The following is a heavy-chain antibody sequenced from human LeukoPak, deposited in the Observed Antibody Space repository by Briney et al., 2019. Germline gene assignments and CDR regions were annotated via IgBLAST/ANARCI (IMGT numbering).Heavy chain of an antibody. J-gene: IGHJ4*02. Sequence: SETLSLTCTVSGGSMSSYYWSWIRQPPGKGLEWIGYTHTRGNTNYNPSLKSRVTISLDTSNNQLSLKLSSVTAADTAVYYRARHSPYDSGGYYAQFDYWGQGILVTVSS. CDR3: ARHSPYDSGGYYAQFDY. CDR2: THTRGNT. V-gene: IGHV4-4*09. D-gene: IGHD3-22*01. CDR1: GGSMSSYY.